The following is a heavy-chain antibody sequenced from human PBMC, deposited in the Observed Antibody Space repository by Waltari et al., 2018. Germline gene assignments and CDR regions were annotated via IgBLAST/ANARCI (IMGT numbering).Heavy chain of an antibody. CDR2: RKPNSGNT. CDR1: GYTFTSYD. Sequence: QVQLVQSGAEVKKPGASVKVSCKASGYTFTSYDINWVRQATGQGLEWMGWRKPNSGNTGYAQKFQGRVTITRNTSISTAYMELSSLRSEDTAVYYCARDGSYYYGGLKGAFDIWGQGTMVTVSS. D-gene: IGHD3-10*01. V-gene: IGHV1-8*03. CDR3: ARDGSYYYGGLKGAFDI. J-gene: IGHJ3*02.